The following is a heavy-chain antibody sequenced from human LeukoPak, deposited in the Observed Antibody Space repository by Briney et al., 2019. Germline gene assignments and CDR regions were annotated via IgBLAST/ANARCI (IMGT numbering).Heavy chain of an antibody. D-gene: IGHD3-3*01. Sequence: GRSLRLSCAASGFTFSSYGMRWVRQAPGKGLEWVAVISYDGSNKYYADSVKGRFTISRDNSKNTLYLQMNSLRAEDTAVYYCAKAYDFWSGYYSDYWGQGTLVTVSS. CDR3: AKAYDFWSGYYSDY. V-gene: IGHV3-30*18. J-gene: IGHJ4*02. CDR2: ISYDGSNK. CDR1: GFTFSSYG.